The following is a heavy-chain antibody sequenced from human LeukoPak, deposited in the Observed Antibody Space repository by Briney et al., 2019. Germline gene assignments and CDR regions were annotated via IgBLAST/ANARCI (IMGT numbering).Heavy chain of an antibody. Sequence: GGSLRLSCAASGFSFSTYSMNWVRQAPGKGLEWVSFVSPSSSYISYADSVKGRFTISRDNAKNSLYLQMNSLRAEDTAVYYCARGQLVRAFDYWGQGTLVTVSS. CDR1: GFSFSTYS. CDR3: ARGQLVRAFDY. V-gene: IGHV3-21*01. D-gene: IGHD6-13*01. CDR2: VSPSSSYI. J-gene: IGHJ4*02.